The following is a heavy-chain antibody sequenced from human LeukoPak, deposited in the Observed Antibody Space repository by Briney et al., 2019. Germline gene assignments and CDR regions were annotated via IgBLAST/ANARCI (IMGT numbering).Heavy chain of an antibody. CDR3: AKDEVGQWLVLWVFDY. CDR2: ISGSGGST. J-gene: IGHJ4*02. CDR1: GFTFSSYA. D-gene: IGHD6-19*01. Sequence: GGSLKLSCAASGFTFSSYAMSWVRQAPGKGLEWVSAISGSGGSTYYADSVKGRFTISRDNSKNTLYLQMNSLRAEDTAVYYCAKDEVGQWLVLWVFDYWGQGTLVTVSS. V-gene: IGHV3-23*01.